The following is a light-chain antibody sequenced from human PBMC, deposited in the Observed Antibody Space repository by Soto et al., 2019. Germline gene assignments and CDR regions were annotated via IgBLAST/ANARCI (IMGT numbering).Light chain of an antibody. Sequence: DIVMTQSPDSLAVSLGERATINCKSSQSVLYSSNNKNYLAWYQQKPGQPPKLLIYWASTRESGVPDRFSGSGSGTDFTLTISSLQSEDFAVYYCQQYNHWPHTFGQGTKLEIK. J-gene: IGKJ2*01. CDR1: QSVLYSSNNKNY. CDR2: WAS. CDR3: QQYNHWPHT. V-gene: IGKV4-1*01.